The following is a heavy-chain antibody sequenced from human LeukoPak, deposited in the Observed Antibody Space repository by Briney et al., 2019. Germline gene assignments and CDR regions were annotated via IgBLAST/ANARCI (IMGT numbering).Heavy chain of an antibody. J-gene: IGHJ3*02. Sequence: GESLKISCKGSGYSFATYWIAWVRQMPGKGLEGMGIISPGDSDTRYSPSFQGQVTISADKSITTAYLQWSSLEASDTAIYFCARRGIVVPGSRNALDIWGQGTMVTISS. D-gene: IGHD6-19*01. CDR2: ISPGDSDT. V-gene: IGHV5-51*01. CDR3: ARRGIVVPGSRNALDI. CDR1: GYSFATYW.